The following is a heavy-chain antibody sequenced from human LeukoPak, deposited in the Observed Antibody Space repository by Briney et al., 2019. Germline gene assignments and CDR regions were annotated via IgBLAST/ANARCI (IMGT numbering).Heavy chain of an antibody. J-gene: IGHJ4*02. CDR2: INPNSGGT. D-gene: IGHD4-17*01. Sequence: ASVKVSCKASGYPFSGYYMHWVRQAPGQGLEWLGWINPNSGGTNYAQKFQGRVTMTRDTSISTAYMELSRLRSDDTAVYYCARESDYGGNFDYWGQGTLVTVSS. V-gene: IGHV1-2*02. CDR3: ARESDYGGNFDY. CDR1: GYPFSGYY.